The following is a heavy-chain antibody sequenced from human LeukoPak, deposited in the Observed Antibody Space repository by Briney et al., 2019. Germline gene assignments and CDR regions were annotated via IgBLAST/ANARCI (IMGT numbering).Heavy chain of an antibody. V-gene: IGHV1-2*02. J-gene: IGHJ4*02. Sequence: ASVKVSCKSSGYTFTGYYMHWVRQSPGQGLEWMGWIHPNSGGTKYAQKFQGRVTMTRDTSISTAYMELSRLRSDGTAVYYCAREHPYCSSTSCYLDYWGQGTLVTVSS. CDR3: AREHPYCSSTSCYLDY. D-gene: IGHD2-2*01. CDR1: GYTFTGYY. CDR2: IHPNSGGT.